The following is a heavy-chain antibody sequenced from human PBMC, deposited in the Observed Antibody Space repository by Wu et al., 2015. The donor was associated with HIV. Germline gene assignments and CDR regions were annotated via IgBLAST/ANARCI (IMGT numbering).Heavy chain of an antibody. J-gene: IGHJ4*02. V-gene: IGHV1-2*02. D-gene: IGHD4-11*01. CDR3: ARDATPITTEFDY. Sequence: QVQLVQSGTDARKPGASVKVSCKASGYSFTDYYIHWVRQAPGHGLEWMAWISPSGGATIYAEAFEGRVTVTTDTSMKTVYMELESLTSGDTAMYFCARDATPITTEFDYWGQGTLITVSS. CDR2: ISPSGGAT. CDR1: GYSFTDYY.